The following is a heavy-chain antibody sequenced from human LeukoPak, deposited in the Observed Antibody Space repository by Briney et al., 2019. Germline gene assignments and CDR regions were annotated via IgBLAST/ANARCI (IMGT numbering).Heavy chain of an antibody. CDR2: IIPIFGTA. D-gene: IGHD3-3*01. CDR1: GGTFTSYA. J-gene: IGHJ6*03. CDR3: AIAVITIFGVVTNKFYYYYYMDV. Sequence: GASVNVSCKASGGTFTSYAISWVRQAPGQGLEWMGGIIPIFGTANYAQKFQGRVTITTDESTSTAYMELSSLRSEDTAVYYCAIAVITIFGVVTNKFYYYYYMDVWGKGTTVTVSS. V-gene: IGHV1-69*05.